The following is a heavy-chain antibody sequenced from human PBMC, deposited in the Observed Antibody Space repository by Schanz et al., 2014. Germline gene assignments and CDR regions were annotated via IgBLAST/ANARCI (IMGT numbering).Heavy chain of an antibody. J-gene: IGHJ4*02. CDR1: GYTFTSYY. D-gene: IGHD6-13*01. V-gene: IGHV1-46*01. Sequence: QVQLVQPAPEVKKPGASVKVSCKASGYTFTSYYMHWVRQAPGQGLEWMGIINPSGGSTSYAQKFQGRVTMTRDTATSTVYMELSSLRSEDTAVYYCARDGEAAAGCDYWGQGTLVTVSS. CDR2: INPSGGST. CDR3: ARDGEAAAGCDY.